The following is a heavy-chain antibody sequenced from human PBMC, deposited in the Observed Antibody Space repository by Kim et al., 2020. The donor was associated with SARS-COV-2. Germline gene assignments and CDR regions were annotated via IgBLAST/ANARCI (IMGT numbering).Heavy chain of an antibody. D-gene: IGHD6-13*01. CDR3: AKDLAVAETDAFDI. J-gene: IGHJ3*02. CDR2: IWYDGSNK. Sequence: GGSLRLSCAASGFTFSSYGMHWVRQAPGKGLEWVAVIWYDGSNKYYADSVKGRFTISRDNSKNTLYLQMNSLRAEDTAVYYCAKDLAVAETDAFDIWGQGTMVTVPS. CDR1: GFTFSSYG. V-gene: IGHV3-33*06.